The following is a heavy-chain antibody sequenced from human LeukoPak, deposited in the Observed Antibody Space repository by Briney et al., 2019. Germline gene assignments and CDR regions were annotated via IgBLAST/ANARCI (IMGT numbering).Heavy chain of an antibody. D-gene: IGHD6-13*01. J-gene: IGHJ4*02. V-gene: IGHV3-30*18. CDR1: GFTFSSYG. Sequence: GGSLSLSCAASGFTFSSYGMHWVRQAPGKGLEWVAVISYDGSNKYYADSVKGRFTISRDNSKNTLYLQMNSLKAEDTAVYYYAKDPGYSSSWPYFDYWGQGTLVTVSS. CDR2: ISYDGSNK. CDR3: AKDPGYSSSWPYFDY.